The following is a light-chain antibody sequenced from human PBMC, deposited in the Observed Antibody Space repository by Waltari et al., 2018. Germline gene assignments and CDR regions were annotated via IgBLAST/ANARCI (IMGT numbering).Light chain of an antibody. CDR2: KAS. Sequence: DIQMTQSPSTLSASVGDAVTITCRASQSIANWLAWYQQKPGTAPKLLIYKASTLESGVPSRFRGSASGTEFSLTISSLQPDDFATYYCLRYDSYVWKFGQGTKVEIK. CDR3: LRYDSYVWK. J-gene: IGKJ1*01. CDR1: QSIANW. V-gene: IGKV1-5*03.